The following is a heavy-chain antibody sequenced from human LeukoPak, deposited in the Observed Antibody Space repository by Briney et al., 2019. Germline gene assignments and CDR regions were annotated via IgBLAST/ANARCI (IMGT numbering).Heavy chain of an antibody. CDR1: GFSFSSYS. CDR3: ARDLTDY. Sequence: GGSLRLSCAASGFSFSSYSMNWVRQAPGKGLEWVANIKQDGSEKYYVDSVKGRFTISRDNAKNSLYLQMNSLRAEDTAVYYCARDLTDYWGQGTLVSVSS. V-gene: IGHV3-7*03. CDR2: IKQDGSEK. J-gene: IGHJ4*02.